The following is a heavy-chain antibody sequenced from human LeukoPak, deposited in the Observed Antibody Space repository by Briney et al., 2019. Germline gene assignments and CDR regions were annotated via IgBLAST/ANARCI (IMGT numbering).Heavy chain of an antibody. D-gene: IGHD1-26*01. CDR2: IIPIFGTA. CDR1: GYTFTSYD. V-gene: IGHV1-69*13. CDR3: ARSLYSGSYYEVDY. Sequence: ASVKASCKASGYTFTSYDINWVRQAPGQGLEWMGGIIPIFGTANYAQKFQGRVTITAGESTSTAYMELSSLRSEDTAVYYCARSLYSGSYYEVDYWGQGTLVTVSS. J-gene: IGHJ4*02.